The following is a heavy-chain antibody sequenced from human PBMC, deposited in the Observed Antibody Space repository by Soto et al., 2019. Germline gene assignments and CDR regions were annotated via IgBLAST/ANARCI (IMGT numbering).Heavy chain of an antibody. D-gene: IGHD3-10*01. Sequence: QVQLQQWGAGLLKPSETLSLTCAVYGGSFSGYYWSWIRQPPGKGLEWIGEINHSGSTNYNPSLKRRVPTPVHASQNQFSLRLRSVPAAATAVYYCARGPDYGSGSPYFDYWGPGTLVTVSS. CDR1: GGSFSGYY. V-gene: IGHV4-34*01. CDR2: INHSGST. J-gene: IGHJ4*02. CDR3: ARGPDYGSGSPYFDY.